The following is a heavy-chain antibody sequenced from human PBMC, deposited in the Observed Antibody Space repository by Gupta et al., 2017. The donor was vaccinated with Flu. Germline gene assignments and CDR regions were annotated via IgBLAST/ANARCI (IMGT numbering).Heavy chain of an antibody. CDR3: ARDVSKDYYDSSGYYLGRGEHDAFDV. J-gene: IGHJ3*01. D-gene: IGHD3-22*01. CDR1: GFSFSSYS. Sequence: EVQLVESGGGLVQPGGSLRLSCAAYGFSFSSYSMNWVRQAPGKGLEWVSHISITSGTITYADSVEGRFTISRDNAENSLFLQMDSLRVEDTAMYFCARDVSKDYYDSSGYYLGRGEHDAFDVWGQGTMVTISS. CDR2: ISITSGTI. V-gene: IGHV3-48*01.